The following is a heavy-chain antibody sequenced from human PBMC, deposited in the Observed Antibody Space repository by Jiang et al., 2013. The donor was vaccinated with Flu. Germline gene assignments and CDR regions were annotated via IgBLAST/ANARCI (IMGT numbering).Heavy chain of an antibody. CDR3: ARTPGSGSYYLLYHGMDV. CDR2: IYYSGGT. CDR1: GDSIGGADYY. D-gene: IGHD3-10*01. V-gene: IGHV4-30-4*08. J-gene: IGHJ6*02. Sequence: GSGLVKPSQTLSLTCTVTGDSIGGADYYWNWIRQPPGRGLEWIGYIYYSGGTSYNPSLKSRVSVLLDTSKNEFSLKMTSVTGADTALYYCARTPGSGSYYLLYHGMDVWGQGTAVTVSS.